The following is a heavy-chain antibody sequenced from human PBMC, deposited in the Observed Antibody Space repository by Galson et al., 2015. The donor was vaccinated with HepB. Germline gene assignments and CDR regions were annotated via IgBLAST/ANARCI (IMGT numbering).Heavy chain of an antibody. J-gene: IGHJ5*02. CDR1: GYNFPTHG. V-gene: IGHV1-18*01. CDR2: ISTYNGNT. CDR3: ARGMTVGVGFWMAYYKNWLDA. Sequence: SCKASGYNFPTHGISWVRQAPGQGLEWMGWISTYNGNTKYAQKFQDRITMTRDTPTTTVDMELRNLRSDDTAVYYCARGMTVGVGFWMAYYKNWLDAWGQGTLVTVSS. D-gene: IGHD3-3*01.